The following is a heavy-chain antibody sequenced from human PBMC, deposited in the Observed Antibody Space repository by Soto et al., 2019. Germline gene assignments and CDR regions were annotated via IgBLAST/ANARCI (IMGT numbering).Heavy chain of an antibody. V-gene: IGHV3-33*01. D-gene: IGHD2-2*01. J-gene: IGHJ3*02. CDR1: GFTFSSYG. Sequence: GGSLRLACAASGFTFSSYGMHWVRQAPGKGLEWVAVIWYDGSNKYYADSVKGRFTISRDNSKNTLYLQMNSLRAEDTAVYYCARDLGCSSTSCYGAFGSWGQGTMVTVSS. CDR3: ARDLGCSSTSCYGAFGS. CDR2: IWYDGSNK.